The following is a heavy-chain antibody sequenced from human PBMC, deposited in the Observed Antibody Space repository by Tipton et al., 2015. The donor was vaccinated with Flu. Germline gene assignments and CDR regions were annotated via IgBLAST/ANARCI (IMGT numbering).Heavy chain of an antibody. D-gene: IGHD6-13*01. CDR3: ARSRGIDSEAGVWVY. Sequence: TLSLTCTVSGGSVKSGSYYWSWIRQSPGKGLEWIGNIYYSGTTKYTPSLKSRLSMSVDTSKNLFYLNLSSVTAADTAVYYCARSRGIDSEAGVWVYWGHGTLVTVSS. CDR2: IYYSGTT. J-gene: IGHJ4*01. CDR1: GGSVKSGSYY. V-gene: IGHV4-61*01.